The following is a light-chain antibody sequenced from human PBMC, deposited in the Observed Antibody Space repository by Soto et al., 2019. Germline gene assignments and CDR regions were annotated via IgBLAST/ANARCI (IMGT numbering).Light chain of an antibody. V-gene: IGKV3-15*01. CDR1: QNVYNN. J-gene: IGKJ4*01. CDR2: DAS. CDR3: QQCRNWPLT. Sequence: EIVMTRSTATLSVSPGEGATLSCKASQNVYNNLAWYQQRPGQPPRLLIYDASTRATGISARFSGSGYGTEFTLTISSLQSEDFAVYFCQQCRNWPLTFGGGTKVDIK.